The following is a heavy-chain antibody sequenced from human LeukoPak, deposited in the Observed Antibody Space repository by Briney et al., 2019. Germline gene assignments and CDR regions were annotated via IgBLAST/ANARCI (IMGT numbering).Heavy chain of an antibody. V-gene: IGHV3-11*01. CDR3: AKDPAWAFLTGYL. CDR2: ISSSGSTI. CDR1: GFTFSDYY. D-gene: IGHD3-9*01. J-gene: IGHJ4*02. Sequence: GGSLRLSCAASGFTFSDYYMSWIRQAPRKGLEWVSYISSSGSTIYYADSVKGRFTISRDNAKNMLYLQMNSLRAEDTAVYYCAKDPAWAFLTGYLWGQGTLVTVSS.